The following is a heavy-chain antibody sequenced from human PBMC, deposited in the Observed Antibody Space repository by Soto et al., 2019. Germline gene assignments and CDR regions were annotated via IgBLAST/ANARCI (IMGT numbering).Heavy chain of an antibody. CDR2: IYWDDDK. CDR1: GFSLTTSGVG. Sequence: QITLNESGPTVVKPAEPLTLTCTFSGFSLTTSGVGVGWIRQSPGKAPEWLALIYWDDDKRYSASLKSRLTFTKDTSKNQVVLTMASVDPADTATYYCAHRILRTVFGLVTTTAIYFDFWGQGTPVVVSS. CDR3: AHRILRTVFGLVTTTAIYFDF. J-gene: IGHJ4*02. D-gene: IGHD3-3*01. V-gene: IGHV2-5*02.